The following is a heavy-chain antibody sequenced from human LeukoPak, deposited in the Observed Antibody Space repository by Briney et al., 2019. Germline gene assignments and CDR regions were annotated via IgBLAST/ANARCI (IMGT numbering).Heavy chain of an antibody. V-gene: IGHV4-59*06. D-gene: IGHD6-19*01. J-gene: IGHJ4*02. Sequence: SATLSRTCTVSGFSVSSYYWRWIRQPPGKGLEWIGYIYYSGSTYYNPSLKSRVTISVDASKNQFSLQLSSVTAAETAVYYCARCSYSSGWYELDYWGQGTLVTVSS. CDR1: GFSVSSYY. CDR3: ARCSYSSGWYELDY. CDR2: IYYSGST.